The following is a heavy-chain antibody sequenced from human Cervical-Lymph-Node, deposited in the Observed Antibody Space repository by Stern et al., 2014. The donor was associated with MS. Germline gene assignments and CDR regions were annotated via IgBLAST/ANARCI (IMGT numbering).Heavy chain of an antibody. CDR3: ATVWSNSPQY. CDR1: GFTFSNYA. CDR2: ISSSSSAM. D-gene: IGHD1-26*01. Sequence: EVHLVESGGGLVKPGGSLRLSCAVSGFTFSNYAMTCVRHAPGKGLQWVSFISSSSSAMYYRDSVKGRFTISRDNAKNTVFLQMESLRAEDTALYYCATVWSNSPQYWGRGTQVTVSS. V-gene: IGHV3-21*06. J-gene: IGHJ4*02.